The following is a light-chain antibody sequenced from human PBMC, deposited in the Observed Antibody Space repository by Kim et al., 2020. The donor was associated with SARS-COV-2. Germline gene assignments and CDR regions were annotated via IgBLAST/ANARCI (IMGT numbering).Light chain of an antibody. CDR3: KQGTNWPVT. Sequence: DVVMTQSPLSLPVTLGQPASISCRSSQSLVYSDGNTYLSWFHQRPGQSPRRLIYKVSTRDSGVPDRFSGSGSGTDFTLIISRVEAEDVGIYYCKQGTNWPVTFGQGTRLEIK. J-gene: IGKJ5*01. CDR2: KVS. CDR1: QSLVYSDGNTY. V-gene: IGKV2-30*01.